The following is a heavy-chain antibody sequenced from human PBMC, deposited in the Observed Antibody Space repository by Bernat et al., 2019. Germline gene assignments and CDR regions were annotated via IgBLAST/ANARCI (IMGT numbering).Heavy chain of an antibody. Sequence: EVQLVESGGSLVQPGGSLRLSCTLSGFTVGGNYISWVRQAPGKGLEFISVLYSGGTKYYADSVKGRFTISGDNSKNTLFLHMNSLRAEDTAVYYCAKGVLGLSWLNPWGRGTLVTVSS. V-gene: IGHV3-66*01. J-gene: IGHJ5*02. D-gene: IGHD3-16*01. CDR3: AKGVLGLSWLNP. CDR1: GFTVGGNY. CDR2: LYSGGTK.